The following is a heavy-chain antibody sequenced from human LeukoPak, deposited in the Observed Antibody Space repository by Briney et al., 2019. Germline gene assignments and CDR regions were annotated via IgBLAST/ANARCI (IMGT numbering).Heavy chain of an antibody. J-gene: IGHJ4*02. CDR3: ARQLTTVTADY. CDR1: GGSISSSSYY. Sequence: SETLSLTCTASGGSISSSSYYWGWIRQPPGKGLEWIGSIYYSGITYYNPSLKSRVTISVDTSKNQFSLKLSSVTAADTAVYYCARQLTTVTADYWGQGTLVTVSS. V-gene: IGHV4-39*01. D-gene: IGHD4-17*01. CDR2: IYYSGIT.